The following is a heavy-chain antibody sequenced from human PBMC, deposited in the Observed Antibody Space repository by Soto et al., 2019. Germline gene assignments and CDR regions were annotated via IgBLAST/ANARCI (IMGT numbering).Heavy chain of an antibody. Sequence: PGGSLRLSCAASGFTFSSYGMHWVRQAPGKGLEWVAVISYDGSNKYYADSVKGRFTISRDNSKNTLYLQMNSLRAEDTAVYYCAGSIAVAGPFDYWGQGTLVNVSS. J-gene: IGHJ4*02. CDR1: GFTFSSYG. D-gene: IGHD6-19*01. CDR2: ISYDGSNK. V-gene: IGHV3-30*03. CDR3: AGSIAVAGPFDY.